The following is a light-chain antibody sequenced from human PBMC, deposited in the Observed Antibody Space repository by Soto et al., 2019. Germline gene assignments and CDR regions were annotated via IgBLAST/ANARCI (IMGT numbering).Light chain of an antibody. J-gene: IGKJ1*01. CDR1: QSVSSSY. Sequence: EIVLTQSPGTLSLSPGQRATLSCRASQSVSSSYLAWYQQKPGQAPRLLIYGASSRATGIPDRFSGSGSGTDFTLNNNRLEPEDFAVYYCQQYGSSRWTFGQGTKVEIK. CDR2: GAS. V-gene: IGKV3-20*01. CDR3: QQYGSSRWT.